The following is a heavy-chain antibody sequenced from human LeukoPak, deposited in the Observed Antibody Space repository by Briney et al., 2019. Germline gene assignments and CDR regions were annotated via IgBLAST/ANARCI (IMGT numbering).Heavy chain of an antibody. V-gene: IGHV4-59*08. CDR2: IYYSGST. J-gene: IGHJ5*02. Sequence: PSETLSLTCTVSGGSISSYYWSWIRQPPGKGLEWIGYIYYSGSTNYNPSLKSRVTISVDTSKNQFSLKLGSVTAADTAVYYCARKVAVAGGSWFDPWGQGTLVTVSS. CDR3: ARKVAVAGGSWFDP. D-gene: IGHD6-19*01. CDR1: GGSISSYY.